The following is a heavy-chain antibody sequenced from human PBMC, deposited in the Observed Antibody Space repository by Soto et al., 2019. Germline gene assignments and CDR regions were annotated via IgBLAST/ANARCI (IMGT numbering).Heavy chain of an antibody. CDR1: GYTFTSYA. D-gene: IGHD6-6*01. Sequence: QVQLVQSGAEVKKPGASVKVSCKASGYTFTSYAMHWVRQAPGQRLEWMGWINAGNGNTKYSQKFQGRVTITRDTSASTAYMELSSLRSEDTAVYYCARDTPRMYSRSWFDYWGQGTLVTVSS. CDR3: ARDTPRMYSRSWFDY. V-gene: IGHV1-3*01. CDR2: INAGNGNT. J-gene: IGHJ4*02.